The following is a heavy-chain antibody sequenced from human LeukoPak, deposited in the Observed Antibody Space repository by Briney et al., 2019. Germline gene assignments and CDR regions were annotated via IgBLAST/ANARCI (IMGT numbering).Heavy chain of an antibody. D-gene: IGHD6-19*01. Sequence: ASVKVSCKASGYTFTNYYIHWMRQAPGQGLEWVGIINLNAVTTRYAQKFRGRITVTRDTSTSTAYMELRSLRSDDTAVYYCARVSRVAGPHYYFDYWGQGTLVTVTS. J-gene: IGHJ4*02. CDR1: GYTFTNYY. V-gene: IGHV1-46*01. CDR2: INLNAVTT. CDR3: ARVSRVAGPHYYFDY.